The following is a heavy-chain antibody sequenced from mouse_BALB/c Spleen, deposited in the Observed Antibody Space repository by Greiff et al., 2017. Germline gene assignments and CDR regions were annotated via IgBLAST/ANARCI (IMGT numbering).Heavy chain of an antibody. CDR2: ISSGGSYT. CDR3: AKDGYSFAY. CDR1: GFTFSSYA. J-gene: IGHJ3*01. V-gene: IGHV5-9-4*01. Sequence: EVQVVESGGGLVKPGGSLKLSCAASGFTFSSYAMSWVRQSPEKRLEWVAEISSGGSYTYYPDTVTGRFTISRDNAKNTLYLEMSSLRSEDTAMYYCAKDGYSFAYWGQGTLVTVSA. D-gene: IGHD2-3*01.